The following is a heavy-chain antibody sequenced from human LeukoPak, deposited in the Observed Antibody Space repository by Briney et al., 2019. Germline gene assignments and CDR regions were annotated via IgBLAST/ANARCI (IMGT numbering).Heavy chain of an antibody. D-gene: IGHD2-15*01. V-gene: IGHV3-23*01. CDR2: ISGSGSAT. Sequence: PGGSLRLSCAASGFNVSNNYMTWVRQAPGKGLEWVSGISGSGSATYYADSVKGRFTISRDNSENTVYLQMNSLRVEDTAIYYCAKDRSSGGSCYNYWGRGTQVTVSS. CDR1: GFNVSNNY. CDR3: AKDRSSGGSCYNY. J-gene: IGHJ4*02.